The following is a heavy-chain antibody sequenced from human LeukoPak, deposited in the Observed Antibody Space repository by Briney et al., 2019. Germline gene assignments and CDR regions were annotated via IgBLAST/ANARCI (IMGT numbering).Heavy chain of an antibody. J-gene: IGHJ6*03. D-gene: IGHD6-13*01. V-gene: IGHV1-18*01. CDR3: ARGIAAAGPYYYYYYYMDV. CDR2: ISAYNGNT. CDR1: GYTFTSYG. Sequence: GASVKVSCKASGYTFTSYGISWVRQAPGQGLEWMGWISAYNGNTNYAQKLQGRVTMTTDTSTSTAYMELRSLRSDDTAVYYCARGIAAAGPYYYYYYYMDVWGKGTTVTISS.